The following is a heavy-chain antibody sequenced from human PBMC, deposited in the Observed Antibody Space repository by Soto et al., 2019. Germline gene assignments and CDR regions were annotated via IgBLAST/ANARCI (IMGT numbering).Heavy chain of an antibody. D-gene: IGHD2-15*01. CDR2: INHSGRT. V-gene: IGHV4-34*01. CDR3: ARGTDIVVVVAAPGFDY. Sequence: QVQLQQWGAGLLKPSETLSLTCAVYGGSFSGYYWSWIRQPPGKGLEWIGEINHSGRTNYNPSLKSRVTISVDTSKNQFSLKLSSVTAADTAVYYCARGTDIVVVVAAPGFDYWGQGTLVTVSS. CDR1: GGSFSGYY. J-gene: IGHJ4*02.